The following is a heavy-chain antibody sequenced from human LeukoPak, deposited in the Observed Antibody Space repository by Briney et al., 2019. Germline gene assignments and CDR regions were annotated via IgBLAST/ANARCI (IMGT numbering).Heavy chain of an antibody. CDR3: VKDRLGEAYGMDV. J-gene: IGHJ6*04. V-gene: IGHV3-30*18. CDR2: ISYDGSRK. Sequence: GGSLRLSCAASGFTFSSYGMHWVRQAPGKGLEWVAVISYDGSRKHYGDSVQGRFSISRDSSKNTLYLQMNSLRAEDTAVYYCVKDRLGEAYGMDVWGEGTTVTVSS. CDR1: GFTFSSYG. D-gene: IGHD3-10*01.